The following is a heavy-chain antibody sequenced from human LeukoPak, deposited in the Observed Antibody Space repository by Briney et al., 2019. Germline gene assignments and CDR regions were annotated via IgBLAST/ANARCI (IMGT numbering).Heavy chain of an antibody. J-gene: IGHJ3*02. CDR1: GFRLNRYW. D-gene: IGHD3-22*01. CDR3: ARLALDSGGYYYAGDGFDI. Sequence: GESPQIFWWGPGFRLNRYWITRVRQMPGKGLEWMGKIDPSDSYTNYSTSLQGHVTISADKSISTAYLQWSSLKASAPAITFCARLALDSGGYYYAGDGFDIWGQGTMVTVSS. V-gene: IGHV5-10-1*01. CDR2: IDPSDSYT.